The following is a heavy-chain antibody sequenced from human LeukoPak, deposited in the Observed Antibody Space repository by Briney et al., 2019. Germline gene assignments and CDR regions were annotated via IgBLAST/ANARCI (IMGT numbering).Heavy chain of an antibody. CDR1: GGTFISYA. CDR3: ARSKWELLGSYFDY. J-gene: IGHJ4*02. D-gene: IGHD1-26*01. V-gene: IGHV1-69*05. Sequence: SVKVSCKASGGTFISYAISWVRQAPGQGEEWMGRIIPIFGTANYAQKFQGRGTITTDESKRKDYMELSSLTSEDTAVYYCARSKWELLGSYFDYWGQGTLVTVSS. CDR2: IIPIFGTA.